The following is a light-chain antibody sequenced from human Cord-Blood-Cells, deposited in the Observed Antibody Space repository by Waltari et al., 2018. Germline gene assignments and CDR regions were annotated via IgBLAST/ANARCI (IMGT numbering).Light chain of an antibody. J-gene: IGLJ3*02. CDR3: CAYAGSGTWV. Sequence: QSALTQPASVSGSPGQSITISCTGTSSDVGSYNLVSWYQQHPVKAPKLMIYEGSKRPSGVSNRFAGAKSGNTASLTISGLQAEDEADDYCCAYAGSGTWVFGGGTKLTVL. V-gene: IGLV2-23*01. CDR1: SSDVGSYNL. CDR2: EGS.